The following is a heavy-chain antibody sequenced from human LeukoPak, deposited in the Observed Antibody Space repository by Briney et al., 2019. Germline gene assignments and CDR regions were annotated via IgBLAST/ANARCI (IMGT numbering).Heavy chain of an antibody. CDR1: GFTFSNYW. J-gene: IGHJ6*03. CDR2: IKNDGSKR. D-gene: IGHD1-26*01. Sequence: GGSLRLSCAASGFTFSNYWMSWVRQAPGKGLEWVANIKNDGSKRYYVDSVKGRFTISRDNAKNSLYLQMNSLRAEDTAVYYCARERDSGSYYYYYYMDVWGKGTTVTVSS. CDR3: ARERDSGSYYYYYYMDV. V-gene: IGHV3-7*01.